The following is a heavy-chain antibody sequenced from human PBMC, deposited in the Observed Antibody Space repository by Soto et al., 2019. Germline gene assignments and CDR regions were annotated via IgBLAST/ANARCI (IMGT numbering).Heavy chain of an antibody. CDR1: GFTFSNAW. V-gene: IGHV3-15*01. CDR3: TTDPVAARPDYYYGMDV. J-gene: IGHJ6*02. CDR2: IKSKTDGGTT. Sequence: GGSLSLSCAASGFTFSNAWMSWVRQAPGKGLEWVGRIKSKTDGGTTDYAAPVKGRFTISRDDSKNTLYLQMNSLKTEDTAVYYCTTDPVAARPDYYYGMDVWGQGTTVTVSS. D-gene: IGHD6-6*01.